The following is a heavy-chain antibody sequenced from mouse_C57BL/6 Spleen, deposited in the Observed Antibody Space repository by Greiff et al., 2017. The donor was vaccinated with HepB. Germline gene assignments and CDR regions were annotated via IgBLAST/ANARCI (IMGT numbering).Heavy chain of an antibody. D-gene: IGHD1-1*01. J-gene: IGHJ2*01. V-gene: IGHV1-52*01. CDR1: GYTFTSYW. Sequence: VQLQQPGAELVRPGSSVKLSCKASGYTFTSYWMHWVKQRPIQGLEWIGNIDPSDSETHYNQKFKDKATLTVDKSSSTAYMQLSSLTSEDSAVYYCARTDYGSLLDYWGQGTTLTVSS. CDR3: ARTDYGSLLDY. CDR2: IDPSDSET.